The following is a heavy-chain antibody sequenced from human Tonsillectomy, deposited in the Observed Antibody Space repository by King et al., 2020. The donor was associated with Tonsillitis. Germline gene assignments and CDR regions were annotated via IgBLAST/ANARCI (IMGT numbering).Heavy chain of an antibody. CDR3: AKPPLGDGWTFDY. CDR1: GFTFSSYG. D-gene: IGHD5-24*01. Sequence: VQLVESGGGVVQPGRSLRLSCAASGFTFSSYGMHWVRQAPGKGLEWVAVISYDGSNKYYADSVKGRFTISRDNSKNTLYLQMNSLRAEDTAVYYCAKPPLGDGWTFDYWGEGTLVTVSS. CDR2: ISYDGSNK. J-gene: IGHJ4*02. V-gene: IGHV3-30*18.